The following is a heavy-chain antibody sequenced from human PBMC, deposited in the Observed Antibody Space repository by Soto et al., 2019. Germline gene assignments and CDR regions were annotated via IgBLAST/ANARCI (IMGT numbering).Heavy chain of an antibody. CDR1: GFTFSTYG. J-gene: IGHJ6*02. D-gene: IGHD6-25*01. CDR3: AKDLLRPGLAYGMDV. CDR2: ISYDGSNK. Sequence: QVQLVESGGGVVQPGRSLRLSCAASGFTFSTYGMHWVRQAPGKGLEWVAVISYDGSNKYYADSVKGRFTISRDNSKNTLYLPMTSLRPEHTAVYYCAKDLLRPGLAYGMDVWGQATTVTAAS. V-gene: IGHV3-30*18.